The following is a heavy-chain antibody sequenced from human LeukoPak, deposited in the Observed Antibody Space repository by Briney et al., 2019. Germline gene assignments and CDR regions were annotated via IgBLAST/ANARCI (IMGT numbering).Heavy chain of an antibody. CDR1: GYTFTSYD. Sequence: GASVKVSCKASGYTFTSYDINWVRQAPGQGLEWMGIINPSGGSTSYAQKFQGRVTMTRDMSTSTVYMELSSLRSEDTAVYYCARGGGRITIFGVVIIRRGYYFDYWGQGTLVTVSS. CDR3: ARGGGRITIFGVVIIRRGYYFDY. CDR2: INPSGGST. V-gene: IGHV1-46*01. J-gene: IGHJ4*02. D-gene: IGHD3-3*01.